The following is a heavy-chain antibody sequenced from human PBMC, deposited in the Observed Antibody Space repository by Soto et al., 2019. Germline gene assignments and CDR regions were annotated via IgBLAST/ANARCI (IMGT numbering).Heavy chain of an antibody. V-gene: IGHV1-18*01. J-gene: IGHJ6*02. CDR3: ARFSGGSYNTYYFYYGMDV. Sequence: QVQLVQSGAEVKKPGASVKVSCKASGYTFTSYGISWVRQAPGQGLDWMGWISAYNGNTKYAQDLHGRVTMTTDTSTSTAYMELRNLRSDDTAVYYCARFSGGSYNTYYFYYGMDVWGQGTTVTVSS. CDR1: GYTFTSYG. CDR2: ISAYNGNT. D-gene: IGHD2-15*01.